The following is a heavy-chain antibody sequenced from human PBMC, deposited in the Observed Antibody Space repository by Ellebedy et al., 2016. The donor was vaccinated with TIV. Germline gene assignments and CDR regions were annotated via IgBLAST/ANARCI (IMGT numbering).Heavy chain of an antibody. Sequence: MPSETLSLTCTVSGGSISSSSYYWGWIRQPPGKGLEWLGSIYYSGSTYYNPSLKSRVTISVDTSKNQFSLKLSSVTAADTAVYYCARHVVAAASPMTYDAFDIWGQGTMVTVSS. CDR1: GGSISSSSYY. CDR3: ARHVVAAASPMTYDAFDI. J-gene: IGHJ3*02. D-gene: IGHD6-13*01. V-gene: IGHV4-39*01. CDR2: IYYSGST.